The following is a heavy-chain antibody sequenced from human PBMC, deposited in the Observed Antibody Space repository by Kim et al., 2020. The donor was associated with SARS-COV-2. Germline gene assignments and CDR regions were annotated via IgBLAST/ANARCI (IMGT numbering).Heavy chain of an antibody. D-gene: IGHD2-21*02. Sequence: YADSVKGRFTISRDNAKNALYLQMNSLRAEDTAVYYCARDETLTDPPDYWGQGTLVTVSS. CDR3: ARDETLTDPPDY. V-gene: IGHV3-21*01. J-gene: IGHJ4*02.